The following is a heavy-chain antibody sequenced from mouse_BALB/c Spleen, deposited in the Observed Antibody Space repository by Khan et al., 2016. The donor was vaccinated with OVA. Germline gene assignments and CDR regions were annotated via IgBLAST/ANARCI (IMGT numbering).Heavy chain of an antibody. CDR1: GFTFSNYA. V-gene: IGHV5-9-3*01. CDR2: ISSGGSYT. CDR3: TRPSYYGIPWFTY. J-gene: IGHJ3*01. D-gene: IGHD2-10*01. Sequence: EVQLVESGGGLVKPGGSLKLSCAASGFTFSNYAMSWVRQTPEKRLEWVATISSGGSYTYYPDSVVGRITISRDNAKNTLYLQMSSLRSEDTALYYCTRPSYYGIPWFTYWGQGTLVTVS.